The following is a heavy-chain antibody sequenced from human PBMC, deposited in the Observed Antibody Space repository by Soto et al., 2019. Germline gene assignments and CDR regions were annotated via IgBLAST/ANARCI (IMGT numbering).Heavy chain of an antibody. CDR1: GGSISSYY. V-gene: IGHV4-59*12. CDR2: IYYSGST. D-gene: IGHD1-26*01. Sequence: PSETLSLTCTVSGGSISSYYWSWIRQPPGKGLEWIGYIYYSGSTNYNPSLKSRVTISVDTSKNTLFLQMNSLRADDTAVYYCVRDDVGVGIDSWGLGTLVTVSS. J-gene: IGHJ4*02. CDR3: VRDDVGVGIDS.